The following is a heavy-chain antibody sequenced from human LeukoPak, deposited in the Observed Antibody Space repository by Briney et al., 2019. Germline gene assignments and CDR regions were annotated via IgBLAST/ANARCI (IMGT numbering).Heavy chain of an antibody. CDR2: IYYSGST. CDR1: GGSISSGGYY. J-gene: IGHJ6*02. CDR3: ARDSRLGSSRRYYYGMDV. D-gene: IGHD6-6*01. V-gene: IGHV4-31*03. Sequence: SETLSLTCTVSGGSISSGGYYWSWIRQHPGKGLEWIGCIYYSGSTYYNPSLKSRVTISVDTSKNQFSLKLSSVTAADTAVYYCARDSRLGSSRRYYYGMDVWGQGTTVTVSS.